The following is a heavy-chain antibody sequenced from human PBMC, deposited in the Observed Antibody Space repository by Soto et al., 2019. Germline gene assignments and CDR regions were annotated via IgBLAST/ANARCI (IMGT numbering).Heavy chain of an antibody. CDR2: ISGSGGST. D-gene: IGHD2-2*01. V-gene: IGHV3-23*01. CDR3: AKDKGGIVPAAPWYNWFDP. J-gene: IGHJ5*02. Sequence: EVQLLESGGGLVQPGGSLRLSCAASGFTFSSYAMSWVRQAPGKGLEWVSAISGSGGSTYYADSVKGRFTISRDNSKNTLYLQMNSLRAEDTAVYYCAKDKGGIVPAAPWYNWFDPWGQGTLVTVSS. CDR1: GFTFSSYA.